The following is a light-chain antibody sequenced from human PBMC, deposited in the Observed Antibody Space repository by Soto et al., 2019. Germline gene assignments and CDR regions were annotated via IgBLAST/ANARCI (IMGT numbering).Light chain of an antibody. CDR2: AAS. J-gene: IGKJ1*01. V-gene: IGKV1-6*01. CDR1: QGIRDE. Sequence: ASQMTQPPSSLSACVGDRVNITCRASQGIRDELGWYQQKAGKXPNXLISAASRLQSGVPSRFRGRGSGTDFTITISSLQPEDVETDYCLQEYDYPRTFGQGTKVDIK. CDR3: LQEYDYPRT.